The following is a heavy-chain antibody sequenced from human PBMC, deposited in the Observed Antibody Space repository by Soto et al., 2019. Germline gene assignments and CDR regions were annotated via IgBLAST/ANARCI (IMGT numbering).Heavy chain of an antibody. J-gene: IGHJ6*02. D-gene: IGHD2-2*01. CDR1: GYTFTSYA. CDR3: ARFKIVVVPAANLYYYYGMDV. CDR2: INAGNGNT. V-gene: IGHV1-3*01. Sequence: ASVKVSCKASGYTFTSYAMHWARQAPGQRLEWMGWINAGNGNTKYSQKFQGRVTITRDTSASTAYMELSSLRSEDTAVYYCARFKIVVVPAANLYYYYGMDVWGQGTTVTVSS.